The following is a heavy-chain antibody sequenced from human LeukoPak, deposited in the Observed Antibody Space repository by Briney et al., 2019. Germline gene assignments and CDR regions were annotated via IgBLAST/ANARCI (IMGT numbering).Heavy chain of an antibody. CDR2: INHSGST. D-gene: IGHD3-22*01. CDR3: ARADRGERITMIVVVTVAFDI. J-gene: IGHJ3*02. Sequence: SETLSLTCAVYGGSFSGYYWSWIRQPPGKGLEWIGEINHSGSTNYNPSLKSRVTISVDTSKNQFSLKLSSVTAADTAVYYCARADRGERITMIVVVTVAFDIWGQGTMVTVSS. CDR1: GGSFSGYY. V-gene: IGHV4-34*01.